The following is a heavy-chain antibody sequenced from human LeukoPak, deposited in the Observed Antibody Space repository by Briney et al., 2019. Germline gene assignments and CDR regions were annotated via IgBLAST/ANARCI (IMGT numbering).Heavy chain of an antibody. J-gene: IGHJ4*02. CDR3: AKTNYFDSSGDKPYTTHFDY. CDR1: GFTFSSYA. V-gene: IGHV3-23*01. Sequence: GGSLRLSCAASGFTFSSYAMNWVRQAPGKGLEWVSAIGGSGGKTFYAESVKGRFTISRDIAKNTLFLQMDSLRAEDTAIYYCAKTNYFDSSGDKPYTTHFDYWGQGTLVTVSS. CDR2: IGGSGGKT. D-gene: IGHD3-22*01.